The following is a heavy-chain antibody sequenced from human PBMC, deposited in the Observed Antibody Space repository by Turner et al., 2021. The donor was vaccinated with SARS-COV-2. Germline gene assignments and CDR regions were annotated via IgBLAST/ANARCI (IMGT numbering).Heavy chain of an antibody. D-gene: IGHD6-13*01. J-gene: IGHJ5*02. V-gene: IGHV3-30-3*01. CDR3: ARARNYSSSWYGVDVPFDP. CDR1: AFTFSSYS. Sequence: QVQLVESGGGVVLLGRSLRLSCAASAFTFSSYSMHWVRQGPGKGLEWVAVISYDGSYKYYADSVKGRFTISRDKSKNTLYLQMNSLRAEDTAVYYCARARNYSSSWYGVDVPFDPWGQGTLVTVSS. CDR2: ISYDGSYK.